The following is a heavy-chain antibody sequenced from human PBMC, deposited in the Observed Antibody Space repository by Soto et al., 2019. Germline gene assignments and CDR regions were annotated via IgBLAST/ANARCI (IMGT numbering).Heavy chain of an antibody. CDR1: GFTFSNYG. D-gene: IGHD6-13*01. CDR3: AREGGIAAAGGFDY. V-gene: IGHV3-33*01. CDR2: IWHDGSNK. Sequence: QVQLVESGGGVVQPGRSLRLSCAASGFTFSNYGMHWVRQAPGKGLEWVAVIWHDGSNKDYADSVKGPFTISRDNSKNTLYLQMNSLRAEDTAVYYCAREGGIAAAGGFDYWGHGTLVTVSS. J-gene: IGHJ4*01.